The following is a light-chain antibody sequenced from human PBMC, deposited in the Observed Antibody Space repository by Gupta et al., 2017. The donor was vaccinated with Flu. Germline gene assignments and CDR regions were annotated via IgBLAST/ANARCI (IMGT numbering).Light chain of an antibody. CDR2: GKN. CDR3: NSRDSSGNHLYV. Sequence: SSELTQALAVSVALGQTVRHTCRGDSLRRYYASWYQQKPGQAPVLVIYGKNNRPPGIPDRVSGSSSGNTASLTITGAQAEDEADYYCNSRDSSGNHLYVFGTGTKVTVL. J-gene: IGLJ1*01. V-gene: IGLV3-19*01. CDR1: SLRRYY.